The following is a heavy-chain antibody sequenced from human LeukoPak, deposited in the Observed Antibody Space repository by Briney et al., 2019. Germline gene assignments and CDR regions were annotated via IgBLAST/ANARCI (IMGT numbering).Heavy chain of an antibody. Sequence: SETLSLTCTVSGGPISSGDYYWSWIRQPPGKGLEWIGYIYYSGSTYYNPSLKSRVTISEDTSKNQFSLKLSSVTAADTAVYYCARGTVTTSVDYWGQGTLVTVSS. V-gene: IGHV4-30-4*01. CDR2: IYYSGST. J-gene: IGHJ4*02. CDR3: ARGTVTTSVDY. D-gene: IGHD4-17*01. CDR1: GGPISSGDYY.